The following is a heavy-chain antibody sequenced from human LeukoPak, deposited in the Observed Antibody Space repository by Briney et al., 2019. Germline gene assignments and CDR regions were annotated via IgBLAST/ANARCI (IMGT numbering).Heavy chain of an antibody. Sequence: SETLSLTCTVSGGSISSYYWSWIRQPPGKGLEWIGYIYYSGSTNYNPSLKSRVTISVDTSKNQFSLKLSSVTDADTGVYYCAAYAFLDSSGYYTDYWGQGTLVTVSS. D-gene: IGHD3-22*01. CDR3: AAYAFLDSSGYYTDY. J-gene: IGHJ4*02. CDR1: GGSISSYY. V-gene: IGHV4-59*08. CDR2: IYYSGST.